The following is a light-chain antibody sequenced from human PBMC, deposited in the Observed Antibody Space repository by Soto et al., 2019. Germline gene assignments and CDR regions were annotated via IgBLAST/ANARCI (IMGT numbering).Light chain of an antibody. CDR1: KLGDKY. CDR2: QDI. Sequence: SYELTQPPSVSVSPGQTASITCSGDKLGDKYASWYQQKPGQAPVLVIYQDIKRPSGIPERFSGSNSGNTATLTISGTQAMDEAYYYCQAWDRGSAHVFGTGTKLTVL. CDR3: QAWDRGSAHV. J-gene: IGLJ1*01. V-gene: IGLV3-1*01.